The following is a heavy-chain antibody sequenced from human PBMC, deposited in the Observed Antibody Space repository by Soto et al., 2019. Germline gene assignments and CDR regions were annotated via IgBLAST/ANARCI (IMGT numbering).Heavy chain of an antibody. CDR3: ARVEYSSSSAYFNN. V-gene: IGHV1-46*01. J-gene: IGHJ1*01. CDR1: GCTFTSYY. D-gene: IGHD6-6*01. CDR2: INPSGGST. Sequence: SAKFSCTYSGCTFTSYYMHCGRHAPGQGLEWMVIINPSGGSTSYAQKFQGRVTMTRDTSTSRVYMELSSLRSEDTAVYYCARVEYSSSSAYFNNWGQGTLVGVSS.